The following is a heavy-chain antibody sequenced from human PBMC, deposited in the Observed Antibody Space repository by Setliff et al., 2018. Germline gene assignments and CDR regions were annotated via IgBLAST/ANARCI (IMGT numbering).Heavy chain of an antibody. J-gene: IGHJ4*02. Sequence: GGSLRLSCAASGFTFSDHYMDWVRQAPGKGLEWVGRTRNKDNSYTTEYAASVKGRFTISRDDSENSLYLQMNSLKTEDTAVYYCARSKGGSYLRHLDYWGQGTLVTVSS. CDR3: ARSKGGSYLRHLDY. D-gene: IGHD1-26*01. V-gene: IGHV3-72*01. CDR2: TRNKDNSYTT. CDR1: GFTFSDHY.